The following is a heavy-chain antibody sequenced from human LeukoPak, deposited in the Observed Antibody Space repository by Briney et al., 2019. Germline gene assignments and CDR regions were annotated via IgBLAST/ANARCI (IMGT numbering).Heavy chain of an antibody. V-gene: IGHV5-51*01. D-gene: IGHD6-19*01. CDR1: GYSFTNYW. CDR2: IYPGNFDT. J-gene: IGHJ3*02. CDR3: AGLGAVACSGHEAFDI. Sequence: ESLKISCKGFGYSFTNYWIGWVRQTPEKGLGWMGTIYPGNFDTRYSPSFQGQLTISADKAISTAYLQWSSLKASDTAMYYCAGLGAVACSGHEAFDIWGQGTVVTFSS.